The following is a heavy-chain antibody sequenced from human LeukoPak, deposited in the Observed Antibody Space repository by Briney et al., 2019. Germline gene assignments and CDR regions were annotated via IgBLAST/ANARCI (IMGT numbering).Heavy chain of an antibody. Sequence: APVKVSFKASGYTFSRYGISWVRQAPGQGLEWMGWISAYNSNTNYAQKLQGRVTMTTDTSTSTAYMELRSLRSDDTAVYYCARDSVYSGYRVKVGFDYWGQGTLVTVSS. CDR2: ISAYNSNT. CDR1: GYTFSRYG. D-gene: IGHD5-12*01. V-gene: IGHV1-18*01. J-gene: IGHJ4*02. CDR3: ARDSVYSGYRVKVGFDY.